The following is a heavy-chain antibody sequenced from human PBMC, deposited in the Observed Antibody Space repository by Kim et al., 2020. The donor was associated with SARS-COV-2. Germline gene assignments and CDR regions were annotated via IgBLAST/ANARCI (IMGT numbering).Heavy chain of an antibody. CDR2: ISYDGSNK. Sequence: GGSLRLSCAASGFTFSSYAMHWVRQAPGKGLEWVAVISYDGSNKYYADSVKGRFTISRDNSKNTLYLQMNSLRAEDTAVYYCARDRYYYDSSGYSYYFDYWGQGTLVTVSS. D-gene: IGHD3-22*01. CDR1: GFTFSSYA. CDR3: ARDRYYYDSSGYSYYFDY. J-gene: IGHJ4*02. V-gene: IGHV3-30*04.